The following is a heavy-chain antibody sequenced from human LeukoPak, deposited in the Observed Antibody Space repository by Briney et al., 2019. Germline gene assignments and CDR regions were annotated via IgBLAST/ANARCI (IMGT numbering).Heavy chain of an antibody. CDR3: ARDPQGRGVIIEQFDY. CDR2: ISSSSSYI. Sequence: GGSLRLSCAASGFTFSSYSMNWVRQAPGKGLEWVSSISSSSSYIYYADSVKGRFTISRDNAKNSLYLQMNSLRAEDTAVYYCARDPQGRGVIIEQFDYWGQGTLVTVSS. V-gene: IGHV3-21*01. D-gene: IGHD3-10*01. J-gene: IGHJ4*02. CDR1: GFTFSSYS.